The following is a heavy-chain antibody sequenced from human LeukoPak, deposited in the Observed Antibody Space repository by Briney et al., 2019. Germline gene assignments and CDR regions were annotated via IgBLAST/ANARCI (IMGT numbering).Heavy chain of an antibody. Sequence: ASVKVSRKASGYTFTGYYMHWVRQAPGQGLEWMGWINPNSGGTNYAQKFQGRVTMTRDTSISTAYMELSRLRSDDTAVYYCARGVVGATIADGVLGYWGQGTLVTVSS. CDR2: INPNSGGT. D-gene: IGHD1-26*01. V-gene: IGHV1-2*02. CDR3: ARGVVGATIADGVLGY. CDR1: GYTFTGYY. J-gene: IGHJ4*02.